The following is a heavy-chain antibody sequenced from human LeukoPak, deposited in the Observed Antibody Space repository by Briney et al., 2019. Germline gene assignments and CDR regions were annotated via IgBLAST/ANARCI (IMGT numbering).Heavy chain of an antibody. Sequence: PSETVSLTCAGSGGSFNFYFWHWIRQPSGKGLEWLADIDNRGSTQYNPSLRGRGTLSVETARNHASLRLTSVTAADTAVYFCARDSNWGFQWGPGTLVTVSS. V-gene: IGHV4-34*01. CDR2: IDNRGST. CDR3: ARDSNWGFQ. D-gene: IGHD7-27*01. J-gene: IGHJ4*02. CDR1: GGSFNFYF.